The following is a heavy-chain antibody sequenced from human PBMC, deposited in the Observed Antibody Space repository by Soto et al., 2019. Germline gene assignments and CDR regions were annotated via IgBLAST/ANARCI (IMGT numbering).Heavy chain of an antibody. CDR3: ARDGIWFGESLRGMDV. Sequence: GGSLRLSCAASGFTFSSYSMNWVRQAPGKGLEWVSYISSSSSTIYYADSVKGRFTISRDNAKNSLYLQMNSLRDEDTAVYYCARDGIWFGESLRGMDVWGQGTTVTVSS. CDR2: ISSSSSTI. J-gene: IGHJ6*02. CDR1: GFTFSSYS. V-gene: IGHV3-48*02. D-gene: IGHD3-10*01.